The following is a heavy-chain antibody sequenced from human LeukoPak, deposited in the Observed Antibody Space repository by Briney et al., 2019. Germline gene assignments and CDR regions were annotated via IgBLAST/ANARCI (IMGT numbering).Heavy chain of an antibody. J-gene: IGHJ4*02. Sequence: GGSLRLSCAASGFTFSNAWMSWVRQAPGKGLEWVSAISGSGGSTYYADSVKGRFTISRDNPKNTLYLQMNSLRAEDTAIYYCAKDGGYDLYYFDYWGQGTLVTVSS. CDR3: AKDGGYDLYYFDY. V-gene: IGHV3-23*01. CDR2: ISGSGGST. D-gene: IGHD1-20*01. CDR1: GFTFSNAW.